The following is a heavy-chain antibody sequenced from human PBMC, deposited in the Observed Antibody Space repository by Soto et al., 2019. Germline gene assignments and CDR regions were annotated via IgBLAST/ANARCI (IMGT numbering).Heavy chain of an antibody. J-gene: IGHJ4*02. Sequence: LRLSCTASGFTFSSYAMSWVRQTPGKGLEWVSSITGSGGSTYYTDSVEGRFTISRDNSKYTLYLQMNSLRAEDTAVYYCARAYEGDYFDYWGQEPLVTVPS. CDR1: GFTFSSYA. CDR3: ARAYEGDYFDY. CDR2: ITGSGGST. D-gene: IGHD3-16*01. V-gene: IGHV3-23*01.